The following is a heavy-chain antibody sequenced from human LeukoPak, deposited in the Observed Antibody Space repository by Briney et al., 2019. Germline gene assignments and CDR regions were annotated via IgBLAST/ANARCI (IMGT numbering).Heavy chain of an antibody. Sequence: GESLKISCKGSGYSFTSYWIGWVRQMPGKGLEWMGIIYPGDSDTRYSPSFQGQVTISADKSISTAYLQWSSLKASDTAMYYCARQGQLWLHGDAFDIWGQGTMVTVSS. D-gene: IGHD5-18*01. J-gene: IGHJ3*02. CDR1: GYSFTSYW. V-gene: IGHV5-51*01. CDR2: IYPGDSDT. CDR3: ARQGQLWLHGDAFDI.